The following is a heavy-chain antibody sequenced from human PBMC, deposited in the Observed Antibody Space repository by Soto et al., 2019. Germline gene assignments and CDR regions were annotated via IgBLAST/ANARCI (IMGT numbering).Heavy chain of an antibody. V-gene: IGHV3-30-3*01. J-gene: IGHJ4*02. CDR3: APQEPVPYCSSTSCGGY. Sequence: QVQLVESGGGVVQPGRSLRLSCAASGFTFSSYAMHWVRQAPGKGLEWVAVISYDGSNKYYADSVKGRFTISRDNSKNTLYLQMNSLRAEDTAVYYCAPQEPVPYCSSTSCGGYWGQGTLVTVSS. CDR1: GFTFSSYA. D-gene: IGHD2-2*01. CDR2: ISYDGSNK.